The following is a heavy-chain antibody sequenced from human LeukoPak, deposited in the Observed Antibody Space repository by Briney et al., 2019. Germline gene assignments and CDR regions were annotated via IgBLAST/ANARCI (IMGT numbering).Heavy chain of an antibody. CDR3: ARTTGTIFDY. J-gene: IGHJ4*02. V-gene: IGHV4-34*01. CDR1: GGSFSGYY. D-gene: IGHD4-17*01. CDR2: LNHSGST. Sequence: SETLSLTCAVYGGSFSGYYWSWIRPPPGKRLEWIGELNHSGSTNYNQSLKRRVTISVDTSKNQFSRKLSSVTAADTAVYYCARTTGTIFDYWGQGTLVTVSS.